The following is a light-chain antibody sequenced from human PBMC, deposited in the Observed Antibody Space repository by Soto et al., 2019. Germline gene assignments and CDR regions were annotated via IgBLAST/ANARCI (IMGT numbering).Light chain of an antibody. Sequence: QSVLTQPPSASGTPGQRVTISCSGSSSNIGSNTVNWYQQLPGTAPKLLIYSNNQRPSRGPDRFSCSKSGTSASLAIRGLQSEDEADYYCAAWDDSLNGVVFGGGTKLTVL. CDR3: AAWDDSLNGVV. CDR1: SSNIGSNT. V-gene: IGLV1-44*01. CDR2: SNN. J-gene: IGLJ2*01.